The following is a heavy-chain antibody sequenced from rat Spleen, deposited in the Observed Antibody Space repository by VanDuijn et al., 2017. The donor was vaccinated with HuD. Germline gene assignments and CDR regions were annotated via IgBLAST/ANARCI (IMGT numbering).Heavy chain of an antibody. J-gene: IGHJ1*01. D-gene: IGHD1-11*01. Sequence: EVQLVESGGGLVQPGRSMKLSCAASGFTFSNAAMYWVRQAPGKGLEWVATISYDGSSTNYRDSVKGRFTISRDNAKSTLYLQMNSLRSEDTATYYCARHGAEGIVDWYFDFWGPGTMVTVSS. CDR2: ISYDGSST. CDR1: GFTFSNAA. CDR3: ARHGAEGIVDWYFDF. V-gene: IGHV5-22*01.